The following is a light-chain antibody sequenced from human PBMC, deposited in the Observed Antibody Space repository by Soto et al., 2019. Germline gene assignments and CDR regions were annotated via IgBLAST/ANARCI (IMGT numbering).Light chain of an antibody. V-gene: IGLV2-8*01. Sequence: QSALTQPPSASGSPGQSVTISCTGTSSDIGGYNFVSWYQQHPGKAPKLMIDEVNKRPSGVPDRFSGSKSGNTASLTVSGLQAEDAAEYYCSSYADTNNLVFGGGTHLTVL. CDR2: EVN. CDR1: SSDIGGYNF. J-gene: IGLJ7*01. CDR3: SSYADTNNLV.